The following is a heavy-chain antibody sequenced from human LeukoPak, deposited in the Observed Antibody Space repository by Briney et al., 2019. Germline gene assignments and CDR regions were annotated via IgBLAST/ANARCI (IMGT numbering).Heavy chain of an antibody. CDR2: INPNSGGT. J-gene: IGHJ3*02. V-gene: IGHV1-2*02. CDR3: ARVPDSSSWYGGAFDI. D-gene: IGHD6-13*01. CDR1: GYTFTGYY. Sequence: ASVKVSCKASGYTFTGYYMHWVRQAPGQGLEWMGWINPNSGGTDYEQKFQGRVTMTRDTSISTAYMELSRLRSDDTAVYYCARVPDSSSWYGGAFDIWGQGTMVTVSS.